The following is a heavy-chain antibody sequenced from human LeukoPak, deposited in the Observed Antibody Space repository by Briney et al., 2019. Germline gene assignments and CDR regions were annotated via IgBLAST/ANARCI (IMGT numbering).Heavy chain of an antibody. Sequence: GGSLRLSCAASGFTFSTYELYWVRQAPGKGVEWISYISSGGTTIKYADSVRGRFTISRDDGRESLYLQMNSLRVEDTAIYYCGASRQYVGAFDIWGQGTLVSVSS. D-gene: IGHD3-16*01. CDR3: GASRQYVGAFDI. V-gene: IGHV3-48*03. CDR1: GFTFSTYE. CDR2: ISSGGTTI. J-gene: IGHJ3*02.